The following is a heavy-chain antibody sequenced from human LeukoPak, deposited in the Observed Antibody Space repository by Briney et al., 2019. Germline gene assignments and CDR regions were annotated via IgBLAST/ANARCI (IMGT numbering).Heavy chain of an antibody. D-gene: IGHD6-13*01. V-gene: IGHV3-30*01. J-gene: IGHJ6*03. CDR2: ISNDGSNK. Sequence: GGSRRPSFAASGFTFSSYVLHWVRQAPGKGLEGGAVISNDGSNKYYADSVKGRFTISRDNSKNTLYLQMNSLRAEDTAVYYCASSYSSSWNYYYYYMDVWGKGTTVTVSS. CDR3: ASSYSSSWNYYYYYMDV. CDR1: GFTFSSYV.